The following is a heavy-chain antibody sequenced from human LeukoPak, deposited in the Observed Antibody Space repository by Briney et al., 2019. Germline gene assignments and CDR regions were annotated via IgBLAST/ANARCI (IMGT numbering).Heavy chain of an antibody. J-gene: IGHJ6*03. CDR1: GGTFSSYA. CDR2: IIPIFGTA. Sequence: ASVKVSCKASGGTFSSYAISWVRQAPGQGLEWMGGIIPIFGTANYAQKFQGRVTMTRNTSISTAYMELSSLRSEDTAVYYCARGLYRDYYYYMDVWGKGTTVTVSS. V-gene: IGHV1-69*05. CDR3: ARGLYRDYYYYMDV. D-gene: IGHD2/OR15-2a*01.